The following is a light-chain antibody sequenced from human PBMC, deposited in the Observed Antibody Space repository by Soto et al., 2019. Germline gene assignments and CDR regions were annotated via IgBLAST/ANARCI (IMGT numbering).Light chain of an antibody. CDR1: HSVIGAYNF. J-gene: IGLJ2*01. Sequence: QSALTQPASVSGSPGQSITISCTGTHSVIGAYNFVSWYQQHPGEVPKLILYDVNVRPSGVSNRFSGSKSGNTASLTISGLQADDEADYFCTSWTTSTTMIFGGGTKVTVL. V-gene: IGLV2-14*03. CDR3: TSWTTSTTMI. CDR2: DVN.